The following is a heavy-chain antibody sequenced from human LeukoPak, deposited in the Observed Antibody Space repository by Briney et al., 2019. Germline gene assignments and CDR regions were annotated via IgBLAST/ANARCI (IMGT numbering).Heavy chain of an antibody. CDR2: IYYSGST. J-gene: IGHJ4*02. Sequence: PSETLSLTCTVSGGSISSSSYYWGWIRQPPGKGLEWIGSIYYSGSTYYNPSLKSRVTISVDTSKNQFSLKLSSVTAADTAVYYCARHARLQGFGYWGQGTLVTVSS. CDR1: GGSISSSSYY. CDR3: ARHARLQGFGY. D-gene: IGHD4-11*01. V-gene: IGHV4-39*01.